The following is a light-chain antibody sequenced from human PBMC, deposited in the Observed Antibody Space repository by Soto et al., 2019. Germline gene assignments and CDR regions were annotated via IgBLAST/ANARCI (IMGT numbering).Light chain of an antibody. V-gene: IGKV1-5*01. CDR3: QQYNTYLT. CDR1: QSISRL. CDR2: DAS. J-gene: IGKJ1*01. Sequence: DIQMTQSPSTLSASVGNRVTISCRASQSISRLLAWYQQKPGKAPKLLIHDASSLESGVPSRVSGSGSGTEFTLTISNLQPGDVATYYCQQYNTYLTFGQGTKVEIK.